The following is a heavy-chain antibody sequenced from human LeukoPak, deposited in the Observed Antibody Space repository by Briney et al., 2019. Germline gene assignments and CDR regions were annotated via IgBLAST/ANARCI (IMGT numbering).Heavy chain of an antibody. CDR2: FDPEDGET. V-gene: IGHV1-24*01. D-gene: IGHD3-10*01. CDR1: GYTLTELS. Sequence: ASVKVSCTVSGYTLTELSMHWVRQAPGKGLEWMGGFDPEDGETIYAQKFQGRVTMTEDTSTDTAYMELSSLRSEDTAVYYCATDPRGYYYYMDVWGKGTTVTVSS. J-gene: IGHJ6*03. CDR3: ATDPRGYYYYMDV.